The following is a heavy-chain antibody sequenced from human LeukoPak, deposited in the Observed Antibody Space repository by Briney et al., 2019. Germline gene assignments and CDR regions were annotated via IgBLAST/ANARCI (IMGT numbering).Heavy chain of an antibody. CDR1: GFTFSSYA. J-gene: IGHJ6*02. Sequence: GGSLRLSCAASGFTFSSYAMSWVRQAPGKGLEWVSAISGSGGSTYYADSVKGRFTISRDNSKNTLYLQMNSLRAEDTAVYYCAKFKLGIRRVYYYYGMDVWGQGTTVTVSS. D-gene: IGHD7-27*01. CDR3: AKFKLGIRRVYYYYGMDV. CDR2: ISGSGGST. V-gene: IGHV3-23*01.